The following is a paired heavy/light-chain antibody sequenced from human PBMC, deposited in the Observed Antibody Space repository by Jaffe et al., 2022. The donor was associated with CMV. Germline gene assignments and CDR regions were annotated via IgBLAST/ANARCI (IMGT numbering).Heavy chain of an antibody. CDR3: ARDSTRTVAAAGFDY. CDR2: ISYSGST. Sequence: QVQLQESGPGLVKPSETLSLTCAVSGGSISSYYWSWIRQPPGKGLEWIGYISYSGSTNYNPSLNSRVTISVDTSKKHFSLKLTSVTAADTAVYYCARDSTRTVAAAGFDYWGQGTLVTVSS. CDR1: GGSISSYY. J-gene: IGHJ4*02. D-gene: IGHD6-13*01. V-gene: IGHV4-59*01.
Light chain of an antibody. CDR2: KAS. Sequence: DIQMTQSPSTLSASVGDRVTITCRASQSISSWLAWYQQKPGKAPNLLIYKASRLESGVPSRFSGSGSGTEFTLTISSLQPDDFATYYCQQYNSYPYTFGQGTKLEIK. CDR1: QSISSW. J-gene: IGKJ2*01. V-gene: IGKV1-5*03. CDR3: QQYNSYPYT.